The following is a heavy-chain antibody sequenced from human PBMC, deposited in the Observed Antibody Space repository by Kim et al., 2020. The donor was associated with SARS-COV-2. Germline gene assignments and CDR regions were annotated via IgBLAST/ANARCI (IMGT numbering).Heavy chain of an antibody. CDR2: INHSGST. CDR3: ARGPRITMVRGVRGGNWLDP. V-gene: IGHV4-34*01. D-gene: IGHD3-10*01. CDR1: GGSFSGYY. J-gene: IGHJ5*02. Sequence: SETLSLTCAVYGGSFSGYYWSWIRQPPGKGLEWIGEINHSGSTNYNPSLKSRVTISVDTSKNQFSLKLSSVTAADTAVYYCARGPRITMVRGVRGGNWLDPWGQGTLVTVSS.